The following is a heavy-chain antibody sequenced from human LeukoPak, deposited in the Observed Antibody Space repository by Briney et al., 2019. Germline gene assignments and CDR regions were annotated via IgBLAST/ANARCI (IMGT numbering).Heavy chain of an antibody. D-gene: IGHD1-26*01. V-gene: IGHV4-34*01. J-gene: IGHJ4*02. CDR2: INHSGST. CDR1: GGSFSVYY. Sequence: SETLSLTCAVYGGSFSVYYWSWIRQPPGKGLEWIGEINHSGSTNYNPALKSRVTISVDTSKNQFSLKLGSVTAADTAVYYCARVSPGVLVGAIDYWGQGTLVTVSS. CDR3: ARVSPGVLVGAIDY.